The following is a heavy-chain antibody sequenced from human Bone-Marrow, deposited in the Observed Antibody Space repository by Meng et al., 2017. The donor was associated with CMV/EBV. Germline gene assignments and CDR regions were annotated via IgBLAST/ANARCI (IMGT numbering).Heavy chain of an antibody. CDR2: IIPILGIA. D-gene: IGHD3-22*01. CDR3: ARLVDSSGYYYGWFDP. V-gene: IGHV1-69*10. Sequence: SGGTFSSYAISWVRQAPGQGLEWMGGIIPILGIANYAQKFQGRVTITADKSTSTAYMELSSLRSEDTAVYYCARLVDSSGYYYGWFDPWGQGTLVTVSS. CDR1: GGTFSSYA. J-gene: IGHJ5*02.